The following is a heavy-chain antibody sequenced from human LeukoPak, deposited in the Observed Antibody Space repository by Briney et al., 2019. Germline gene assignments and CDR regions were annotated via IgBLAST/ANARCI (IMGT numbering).Heavy chain of an antibody. Sequence: PGGSLRLSCAASGFTFDDYGMSWVRQAPGKGLEWVSGTNWNGGSTGYADSVKGRFTISRDNVKNSLYLQMNSLRAEDTALYHCARMRYYDSSALYYFDYWGQGTLVTVSS. V-gene: IGHV3-20*01. J-gene: IGHJ4*02. D-gene: IGHD3-22*01. CDR3: ARMRYYDSSALYYFDY. CDR1: GFTFDDYG. CDR2: TNWNGGST.